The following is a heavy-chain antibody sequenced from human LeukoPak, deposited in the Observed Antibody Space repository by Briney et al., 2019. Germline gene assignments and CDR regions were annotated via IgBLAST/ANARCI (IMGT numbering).Heavy chain of an antibody. J-gene: IGHJ6*02. V-gene: IGHV4-59*01. CDR3: ARVAMTSTVTTRNYYYYGMDV. CDR2: IYYSGST. D-gene: IGHD4-17*01. Sequence: SETLSLTCTVSGGSISSYYWSWIRQPPGEGLEWIGYIYYSGSTNYNPSLKSRVTISVDTSKNQFSLKLSSVTAADTAVYYCARVAMTSTVTTRNYYYYGMDVWGQGTTVTVSS. CDR1: GGSISSYY.